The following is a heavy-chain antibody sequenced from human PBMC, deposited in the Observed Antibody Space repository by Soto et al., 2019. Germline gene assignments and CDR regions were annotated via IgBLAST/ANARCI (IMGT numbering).Heavy chain of an antibody. Sequence: GASVKVSCKASGYTFTSYAMHWVRQAPGQRLEWMGWVNAGNGNTKYSQKFQGRVTITRDTSASTAYMELSSLRSEDTAVYYCARGVAGPLHWFDPWGQGTLVTSPQ. V-gene: IGHV1-3*01. J-gene: IGHJ5*02. CDR1: GYTFTSYA. CDR3: ARGVAGPLHWFDP. D-gene: IGHD6-19*01. CDR2: VNAGNGNT.